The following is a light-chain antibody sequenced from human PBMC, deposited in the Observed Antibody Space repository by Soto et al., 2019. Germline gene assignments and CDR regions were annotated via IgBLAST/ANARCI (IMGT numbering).Light chain of an antibody. Sequence: QSVLTQPASVSGSPGQSITISCTGTSSDVGAYNFVSWYQHHPGRAPKLIIYEVTIRPSGVSNRFSGSKSGNTASLTISGLQAEDEADYYCSSYTSSSLYVFGTGTKVTVL. J-gene: IGLJ1*01. CDR2: EVT. CDR1: SSDVGAYNF. CDR3: SSYTSSSLYV. V-gene: IGLV2-14*01.